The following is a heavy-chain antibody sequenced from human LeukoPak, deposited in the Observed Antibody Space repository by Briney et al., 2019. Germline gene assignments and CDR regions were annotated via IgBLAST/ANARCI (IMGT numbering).Heavy chain of an antibody. V-gene: IGHV1-69*05. J-gene: IGHJ4*02. CDR3: ARVVPITHSSGWLDKDYYFDY. CDR1: GGTFSSYA. D-gene: IGHD6-19*01. CDR2: IIPIFGTA. Sequence: VASXXVSCKASGGTFSSYAISWVRQAPGQGLEWMGRIIPIFGTANYAQKFQGRVTITTDESTSTAYMELRSLRSEDTAVYYCARVVPITHSSGWLDKDYYFDYWGQGTLVTVSS.